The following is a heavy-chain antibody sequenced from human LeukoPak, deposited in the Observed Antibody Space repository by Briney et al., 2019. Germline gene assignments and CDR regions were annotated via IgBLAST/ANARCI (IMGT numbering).Heavy chain of an antibody. CDR2: ITTYNGNT. CDR1: GYTFTSYG. J-gene: IGHJ5*02. CDR3: ARLSPPIASFCSGGTCYSGGFDP. D-gene: IGHD2-15*01. V-gene: IGHV1-18*01. Sequence: GASVKVSCKASGYTFTSYGITWVRQAPGQGLEWMGWITTYNGNTYYAQNFQGRVTMTADTSTSTAYMEERSLRSDDTAVYYCARLSPPIASFCSGGTCYSGGFDPWGQGTLVTVSS.